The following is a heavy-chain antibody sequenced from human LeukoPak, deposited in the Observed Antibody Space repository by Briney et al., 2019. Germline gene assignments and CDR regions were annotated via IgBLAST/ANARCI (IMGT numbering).Heavy chain of an antibody. CDR3: AKVNPVASYYDSSGYYYDRSSDY. CDR1: GFTFRSYA. D-gene: IGHD3-22*01. J-gene: IGHJ4*02. Sequence: GGSLRLSRGASGFTFRSYAMRWVREASGKGLEGGSDIRGCCGCKYCAESVKDRFPISRDASKNTLYLQMNTLRAEDTAIYYCAKVNPVASYYDSSGYYYDRSSDYWGQGTLVTVSS. V-gene: IGHV3-23*01. CDR2: IRGCCGCK.